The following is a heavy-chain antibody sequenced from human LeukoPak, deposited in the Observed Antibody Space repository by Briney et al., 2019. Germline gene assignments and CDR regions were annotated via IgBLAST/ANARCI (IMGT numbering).Heavy chain of an antibody. CDR2: IYYSGST. J-gene: IGHJ4*02. V-gene: IGHV4-39*07. CDR1: GGSISSSSYY. D-gene: IGHD3-10*01. Sequence: QPSETLSLTCTVSGGSISSSSYYWGWIRQPPGKGLEWIGSIYYSGSTYYNPSLKSRVTISVDTSKNQFSLKLSSVTAADTAVYYCARSPYMVRGVRPVEYWGQGTLVTVSS. CDR3: ARSPYMVRGVRPVEY.